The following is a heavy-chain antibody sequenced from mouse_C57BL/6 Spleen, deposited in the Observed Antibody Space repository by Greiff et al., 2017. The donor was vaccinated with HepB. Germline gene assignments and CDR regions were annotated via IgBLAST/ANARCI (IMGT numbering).Heavy chain of an antibody. Sequence: QVQLQQPGAELVRPGSSVKLSCKASGYTFTSYWLAWVKQRPGQGLEWLGNIYPSDSETHYNQKFTDKATLPVDKSSSTAYRQLSSLTSEDSAVYDCARRWEYDPLFAYWGQGTLVTGSA. J-gene: IGHJ3*01. D-gene: IGHD2-14*01. V-gene: IGHV1-61*01. CDR3: ARRWEYDPLFAY. CDR1: GYTFTSYW. CDR2: IYPSDSET.